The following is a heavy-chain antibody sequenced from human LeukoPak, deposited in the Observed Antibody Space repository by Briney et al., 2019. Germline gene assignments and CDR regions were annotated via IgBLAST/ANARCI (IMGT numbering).Heavy chain of an antibody. V-gene: IGHV1-2*02. CDR1: GYTFTGYY. Sequence: ASVKVSCKASGYTFTGYYMHWVRQAPGQGLEWMGWINPNSGGTNYAQKFQGRVTMTRDTSISTAYMELSRLRSDDTAVYYCARGSLGDILTGYSHLYYFDYWGQGTLVTVSS. J-gene: IGHJ4*02. CDR2: INPNSGGT. CDR3: ARGSLGDILTGYSHLYYFDY. D-gene: IGHD3-9*01.